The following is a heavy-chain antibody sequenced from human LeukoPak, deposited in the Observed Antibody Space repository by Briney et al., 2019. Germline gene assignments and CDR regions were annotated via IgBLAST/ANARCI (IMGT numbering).Heavy chain of an antibody. V-gene: IGHV3-30*02. CDR1: GFTFSSYG. J-gene: IGHJ4*02. D-gene: IGHD2-2*01. CDR3: AGTGVVVPAAMFVFDY. Sequence: GGSLRLSCAASGFTFSSYGMHWVRQAPGKGLEWVAFIRYDGSNKYYADSVKGRFTISRDNSKNTLYLQMNSLRAEDTAVYYCAGTGVVVPAAMFVFDYWGQGTLVTVSS. CDR2: IRYDGSNK.